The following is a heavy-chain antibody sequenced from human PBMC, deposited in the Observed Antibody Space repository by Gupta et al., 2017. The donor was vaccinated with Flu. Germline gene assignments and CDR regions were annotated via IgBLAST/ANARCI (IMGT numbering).Heavy chain of an antibody. V-gene: IGHV1-8*01. Sequence: QVQLGQAGAEVKKPGASVKVSCKASGYTFTSYDINWVRQATGQGLEWMGWMNPNSGNTGYAQKFQCRDTMTRNTSISTAYLELSSLRSEDTAVYYCARGLSPSGWYFPYYYWGQGTLVTVSS. D-gene: IGHD6-19*01. CDR1: GYTFTSYD. CDR2: MNPNSGNT. CDR3: ARGLSPSGWYFPYYY. J-gene: IGHJ4*02.